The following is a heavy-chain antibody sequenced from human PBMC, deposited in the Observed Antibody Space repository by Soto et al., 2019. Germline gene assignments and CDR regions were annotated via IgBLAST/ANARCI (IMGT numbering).Heavy chain of an antibody. CDR3: AKGSAYYGSGSYLDH. CDR2: ISGSGDST. J-gene: IGHJ4*02. CDR1: GFTFSSYA. D-gene: IGHD3-10*01. Sequence: GGSLRLSCAASGFTFSSYAMSWVRQTPGKGLEWVSAISGSGDSTFYADSVKGRFTISRDKSKNTLYLQMNSLRAEDTAVYYCAKGSAYYGSGSYLDHWGQGTLVTVSS. V-gene: IGHV3-23*01.